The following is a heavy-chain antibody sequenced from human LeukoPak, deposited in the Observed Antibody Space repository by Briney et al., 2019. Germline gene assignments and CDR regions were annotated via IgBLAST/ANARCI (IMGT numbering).Heavy chain of an antibody. CDR2: ISGSGGST. D-gene: IGHD2-2*01. V-gene: IGHV3-23*01. J-gene: IGHJ4*02. CDR1: GFTSSSYA. Sequence: GGSLRLSCAASGFTSSSYAMSWVRQAPGKGLEWVSGISGSGGSTYYADSVKGRFTISRDNSKNTLYLQMNSLRAEDTAVYYCAKDSCSSMSCYFDYWGQGTLVTVSS. CDR3: AKDSCSSMSCYFDY.